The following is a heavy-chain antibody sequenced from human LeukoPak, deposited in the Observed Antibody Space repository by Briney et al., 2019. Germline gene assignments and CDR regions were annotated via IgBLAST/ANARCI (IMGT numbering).Heavy chain of an antibody. V-gene: IGHV4-34*01. D-gene: IGHD5-24*01. CDR1: GGSVSSYY. CDR2: INHSGST. J-gene: IGHJ4*02. Sequence: SGTLSLTCTVSGGSVSSYYWSWIRQPPGKGLEWIGEINHSGSTNYNPSLKSRVTISVDTSKNQFSLKLSSVTAADTAVYYCARGGWLQLRSFDYWGQGTLVTVSS. CDR3: ARGGWLQLRSFDY.